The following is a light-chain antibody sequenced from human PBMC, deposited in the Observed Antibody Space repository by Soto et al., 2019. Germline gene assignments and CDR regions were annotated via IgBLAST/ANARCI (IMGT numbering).Light chain of an antibody. CDR2: LGS. CDR3: MQTLLSPT. CDR1: RNLMHSNGYNY. V-gene: IGKV2-28*01. Sequence: DVVMTQSPLSLPVTPGEPASISCRSSRNLMHSNGYNYLDWYLQKPGQSPQLLIYLGSNRASGVPDRFSGSGSGTDFILRINRVEAEDVGVYYCMQTLLSPTCGQGTKVEIK. J-gene: IGKJ1*01.